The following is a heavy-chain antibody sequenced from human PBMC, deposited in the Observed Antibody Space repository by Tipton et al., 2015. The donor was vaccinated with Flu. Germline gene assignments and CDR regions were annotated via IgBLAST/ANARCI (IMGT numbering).Heavy chain of an antibody. Sequence: TLSLTCTDSGGSISSSSYNWGWIRQPPGKGLEWIGSIYYSGTTYSNPSLKSRVTISVDTSKNQFSLMLRSVTAADTAVYYCARLSYYDVDLKNFYFDYRGQGALVTVSS. D-gene: IGHD3-10*02. CDR3: ARLSYYDVDLKNFYFDY. J-gene: IGHJ4*02. CDR2: IYYSGTT. V-gene: IGHV4-39*01. CDR1: GGSISSSSYN.